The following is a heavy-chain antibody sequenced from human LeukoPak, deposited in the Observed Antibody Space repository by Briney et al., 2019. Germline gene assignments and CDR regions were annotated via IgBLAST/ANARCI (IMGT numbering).Heavy chain of an antibody. CDR2: ISYSGST. V-gene: IGHV4-39*01. D-gene: IGHD3-22*01. CDR3: AISTYYYDSSGIF. CDR1: GGSIRSSSYY. Sequence: PSQTLSLTCTVSGGSIRSSSYYWAWIRQPPGKGLEWIGNISYSGSTSNNPSLKSRVTISVGTSKNQFYLKLSSVTAADTAVYFCAISTYYYDSSGIFWGQGTLVTVSS. J-gene: IGHJ4*02.